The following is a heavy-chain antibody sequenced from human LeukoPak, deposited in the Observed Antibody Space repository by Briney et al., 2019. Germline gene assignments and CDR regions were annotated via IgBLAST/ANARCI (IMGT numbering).Heavy chain of an antibody. Sequence: GGSLRLSCAASGITFTGSSMTWVRQAPGKGLEWVSSISSSGSYIYFADSLKGRFTISRDNAKNSLYLQMNSLRAEDTAVYYCARDRDYGGNAMDYWGQGTLVTVSS. CDR2: ISSSGSYI. CDR1: GITFTGSS. J-gene: IGHJ4*02. CDR3: ARDRDYGGNAMDY. D-gene: IGHD4-23*01. V-gene: IGHV3-21*01.